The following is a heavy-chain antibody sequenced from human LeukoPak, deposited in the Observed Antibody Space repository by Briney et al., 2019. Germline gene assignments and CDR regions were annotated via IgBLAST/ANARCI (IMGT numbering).Heavy chain of an antibody. D-gene: IGHD3-10*01. V-gene: IGHV4-39*01. Sequence: PSETLSLTCTVSGGSISSSTYYWGWIRQPPGKGLEWIGSIYYSGYTYYNPSLESRVTISVDTSKNQFSLKLSSVTAADTAIYYCAKHYMGSSYNRGLDYWGQGTLVTVSS. CDR1: GGSISSSTYY. J-gene: IGHJ4*02. CDR3: AKHYMGSSYNRGLDY. CDR2: IYYSGYT.